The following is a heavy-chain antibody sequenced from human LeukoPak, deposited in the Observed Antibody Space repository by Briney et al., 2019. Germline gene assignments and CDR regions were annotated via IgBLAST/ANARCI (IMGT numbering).Heavy chain of an antibody. Sequence: GGSLRLSCAASGFTFSSYAMTWVRQAPGKGLEWVSAISGSGGSTYYADSVKGRFTISRDNSKNTLYLQMNSLRAEDTALYYCAKGLERESRLDSWGQGTLVTVSS. CDR3: AKGLERESRLDS. CDR2: ISGSGGST. V-gene: IGHV3-23*01. CDR1: GFTFSSYA. D-gene: IGHD1-1*01. J-gene: IGHJ4*02.